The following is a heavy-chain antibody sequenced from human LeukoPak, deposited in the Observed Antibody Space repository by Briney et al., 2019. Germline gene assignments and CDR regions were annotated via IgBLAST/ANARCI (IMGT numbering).Heavy chain of an antibody. D-gene: IGHD6-13*01. V-gene: IGHV3-21*01. CDR1: VFTFSSYS. J-gene: IGHJ4*02. Sequence: GGSLRLSCAASVFTFSSYSMNWVRQAPGKGVEWVSFISSSSSYIYYADSVTGRFTISRENAQNSLYLQMNSLRAEDTAVYYCARDPSLIAAAGTFDYWGQGTLVTVSS. CDR2: ISSSSSYI. CDR3: ARDPSLIAAAGTFDY.